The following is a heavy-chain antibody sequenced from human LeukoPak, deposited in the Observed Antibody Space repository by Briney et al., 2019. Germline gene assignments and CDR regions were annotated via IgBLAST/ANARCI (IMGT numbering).Heavy chain of an antibody. J-gene: IGHJ4*02. CDR3: ARHSRYYDYVWGSYRRIGYFDY. CDR1: GGSFSGYY. Sequence: SETLSLTCAVYGGSFSGYYWSWIRQPPGKGLEWSGEINHSGSTNYNPSLKSRVTISVDTSKNQFSLRLSSVTAADTAVYYCARHSRYYDYVWGSYRRIGYFDYWGQGTLVTVSS. CDR2: INHSGST. D-gene: IGHD3-16*02. V-gene: IGHV4-34*01.